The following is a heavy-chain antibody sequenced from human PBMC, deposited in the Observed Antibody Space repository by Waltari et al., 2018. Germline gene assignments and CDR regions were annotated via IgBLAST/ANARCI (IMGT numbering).Heavy chain of an antibody. D-gene: IGHD3-3*01. CDR1: GGSISSYY. J-gene: IGHJ3*02. CDR2: TSYTGST. Sequence: QVQLQESGPGLVKPSETLSLTCTVSGGSISSYYWSWIRQPPGTGLEWIGDTSYTGSTNYNPARKSSVTMSVHTSKNQFSLKLSSVTAADTAVYYCARASPRFLEWLSDAFDIWGQGTMVTVSS. CDR3: ARASPRFLEWLSDAFDI. V-gene: IGHV4-59*01.